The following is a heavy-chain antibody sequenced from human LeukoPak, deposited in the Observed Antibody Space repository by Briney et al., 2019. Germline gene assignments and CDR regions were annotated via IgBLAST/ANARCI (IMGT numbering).Heavy chain of an antibody. J-gene: IGHJ4*02. V-gene: IGHV1-69*13. CDR1: GGTFTTSA. CDR2: SVPIYNKP. D-gene: IGHD3-9*01. Sequence: GASVKVSCKASGGTFTTSALTWVRQAPGQGLEWMGESVPIYNKPKYAQKFQGRVTIIADETTSTVYMELSGLRPDDTAVYYCARRIDYDILTGYSYYFDYWGQGTLVTVSS. CDR3: ARRIDYDILTGYSYYFDY.